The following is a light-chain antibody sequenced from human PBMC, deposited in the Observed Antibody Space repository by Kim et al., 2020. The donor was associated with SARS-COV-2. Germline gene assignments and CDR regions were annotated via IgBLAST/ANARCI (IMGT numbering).Light chain of an antibody. Sequence: SVTISCTGSNSNIGAGYEVHWYQQLPGTAPKLLIYNNYRRPSGVPDRFSGSTSATSASLAITWLQAEDEAVYYCQSYDNGLSGIIFGGGTQLTVL. CDR2: NNY. CDR3: QSYDNGLSGII. CDR1: NSNIGAGYE. J-gene: IGLJ2*01. V-gene: IGLV1-40*01.